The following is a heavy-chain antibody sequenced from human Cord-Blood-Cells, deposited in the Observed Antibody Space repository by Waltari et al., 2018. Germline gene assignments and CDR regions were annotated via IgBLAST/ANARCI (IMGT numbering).Heavy chain of an antibody. CDR3: AKLGTGY. CDR2: ISWNSGSI. Sequence: EVQLVESGGGLVQPGRSVSLSCAASGLTFDDYAMHWVRQAPGKGLEWVSGISWNSGSIGYADSVKGRFTISRDNAKNSLYLQMNSLRAEDTALYYCAKLGTGYWGQGTLVTVSS. D-gene: IGHD7-27*01. J-gene: IGHJ4*02. V-gene: IGHV3-9*01. CDR1: GLTFDDYA.